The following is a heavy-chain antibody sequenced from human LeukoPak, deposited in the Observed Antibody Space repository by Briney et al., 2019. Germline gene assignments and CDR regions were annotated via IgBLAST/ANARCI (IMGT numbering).Heavy chain of an antibody. D-gene: IGHD1-26*01. CDR2: IYYSGST. V-gene: IGHV4-39*01. CDR3: ARRTHRRWELLTFDY. J-gene: IGHJ4*02. CDR1: GGSISSSSYY. Sequence: PSETLSLTCTVSGGSISSSSYYWGWIRQPPGKGLEWIGSIYYSGSTYYNPSLKSRVTISVDTSKNQFSLKLSSVTAADTAVYYCARRTHRRWELLTFDYWGQGTLVTVSS.